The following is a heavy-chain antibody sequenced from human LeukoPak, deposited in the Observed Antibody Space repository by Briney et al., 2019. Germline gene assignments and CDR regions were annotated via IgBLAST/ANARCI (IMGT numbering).Heavy chain of an antibody. J-gene: IGHJ6*03. V-gene: IGHV3-21*01. CDR1: GFTFSSYS. D-gene: IGHD2-2*01. CDR2: ISSSSSYI. Sequence: GGFLRLSCAASGFTFSSYSMNWVRQAPGKGLEWVSSISSSSSYIYYADSVKGRFTISRDNAKNSLYLQMNSLRAEDTAVYYCARDRYCSSTSCYYYYYYYMDVWGKGTTVTVSS. CDR3: ARDRYCSSTSCYYYYYYYMDV.